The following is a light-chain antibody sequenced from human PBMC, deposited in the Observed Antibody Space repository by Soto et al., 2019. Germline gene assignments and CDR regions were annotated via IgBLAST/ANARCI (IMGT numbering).Light chain of an antibody. J-gene: IGLJ2*01. Sequence: QPVLTQPPSVSGAPGQRVTISCTGTSSNIGAGYDVHWYQQLPGTAPKLLIYGLSNRPSGVPERFSASKSGTSASLAITGLQAEDEADYFCQSYDRSLSVVFGGGTKVTVL. V-gene: IGLV1-40*01. CDR2: GLS. CDR3: QSYDRSLSVV. CDR1: SSNIGAGYD.